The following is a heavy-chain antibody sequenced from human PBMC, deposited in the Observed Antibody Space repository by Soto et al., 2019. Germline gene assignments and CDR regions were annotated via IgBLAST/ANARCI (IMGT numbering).Heavy chain of an antibody. Sequence: QVQLVESGGGVVQPGRSLRLSCAASGFTFSSYGMHWVRQAPGKGLEWVAVISYDGSNKYYADSVKGRFTISRDNSKNTLYLQMNSLRAEDTAVYYCAKSETPGHYYYYGMDVWGQGTTVTVSS. CDR3: AKSETPGHYYYYGMDV. D-gene: IGHD3-10*01. J-gene: IGHJ6*02. CDR1: GFTFSSYG. V-gene: IGHV3-30*18. CDR2: ISYDGSNK.